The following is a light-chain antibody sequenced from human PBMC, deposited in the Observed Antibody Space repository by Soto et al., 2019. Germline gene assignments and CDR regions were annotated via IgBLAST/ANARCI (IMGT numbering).Light chain of an antibody. J-gene: IGLJ1*01. CDR2: DVR. CDR3: CAYGDSYRFV. Sequence: QSVLTQPRSVSGSPGQSATISCTGSSSDIGAYDYVSWYQQFPGKAPKVIIYDVRKRPSGVPDRFSGSKSGNAVSLTVSGLQAEDEADYYCCAYGDSYRFVFGPGTKVTVL. CDR1: SSDIGAYDY. V-gene: IGLV2-11*01.